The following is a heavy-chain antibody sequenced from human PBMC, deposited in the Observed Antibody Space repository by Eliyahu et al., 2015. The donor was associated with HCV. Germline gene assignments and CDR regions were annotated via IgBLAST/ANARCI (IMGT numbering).Heavy chain of an antibody. D-gene: IGHD6-6*01. CDR3: ARSPFKTLRYSSSSGWFDP. CDR2: ISAYNGNT. J-gene: IGHJ5*02. V-gene: IGHV1-18*01. Sequence: QVQLVQSGAEVKKPGASVKVSCKVSGYTFTSYGISWVRQAPGQGLEWMGWISAYNGNTNYAQKLQGRVTMTTDTSTSTAYMELRSLRSDDTAVYYCARSPFKTLRYSSSSGWFDPWGQGTLVTVSS. CDR1: GYTFTSYG.